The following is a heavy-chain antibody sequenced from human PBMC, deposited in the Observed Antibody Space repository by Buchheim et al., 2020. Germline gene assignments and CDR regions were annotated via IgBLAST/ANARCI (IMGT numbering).Heavy chain of an antibody. D-gene: IGHD1-26*01. CDR1: GYSFSSYG. J-gene: IGHJ5*02. CDR2: INTYNGFT. CDR3: ARVNSVSAPGRWLDA. Sequence: QSQVVQSGSEVKKPGASVTLSCKASGYSFSSYGITWVRRAPGQGLEWIGWINTYNGFTKYAQKFQGRVTLTTDRPTSTAYMELRSLRSDDTAVYHCARVNSVSAPGRWLDAWGQGTL. V-gene: IGHV1-18*01.